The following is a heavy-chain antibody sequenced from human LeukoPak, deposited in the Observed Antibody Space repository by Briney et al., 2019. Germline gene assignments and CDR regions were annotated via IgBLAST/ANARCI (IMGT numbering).Heavy chain of an antibody. J-gene: IGHJ4*02. CDR2: ISGSGDST. V-gene: IGHV3-23*01. D-gene: IGHD2-2*01. CDR3: AKEVVRFHLYYFDY. Sequence: GGSLRLSCAASGFTFSNYAMSWVRQAPGKGLEWVSGISGSGDSTYYADSVKGRFTISRDNSKNTLYLQMNSLRAEDTAVYYCAKEVVRFHLYYFDYWGQGTLVTVFS. CDR1: GFTFSNYA.